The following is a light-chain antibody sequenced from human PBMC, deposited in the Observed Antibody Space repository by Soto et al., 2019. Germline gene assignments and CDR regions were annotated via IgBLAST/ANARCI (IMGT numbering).Light chain of an antibody. Sequence: QSALTQPPSASGSPGQSVTISCTGTSSDVGGYNNVSWYQHHPGKAPKLIIYEVYKRPSGVPDRFSGSKSGNTAALTVSGLQAEDEADYYFRSYVGNNSYVFGTGTKLTVL. CDR3: RSYVGNNSYV. V-gene: IGLV2-8*01. CDR2: EVY. CDR1: SSDVGGYNN. J-gene: IGLJ1*01.